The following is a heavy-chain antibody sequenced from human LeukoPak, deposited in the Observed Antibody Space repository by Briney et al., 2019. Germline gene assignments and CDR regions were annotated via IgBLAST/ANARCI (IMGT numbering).Heavy chain of an antibody. J-gene: IGHJ5*02. CDR2: ISGSGGST. CDR1: GFTFSNYG. Sequence: GGSLRLSCAASGFTFSNYGLSWVRQAPGKGLEWVSAISGSGGSTYYADSVKGRFTISRDNSKNTLYLQMNSLRAEDTAVYYCAKAIAARPIDWFDPWGQGTLVTVSS. CDR3: AKAIAARPIDWFDP. D-gene: IGHD6-6*01. V-gene: IGHV3-23*01.